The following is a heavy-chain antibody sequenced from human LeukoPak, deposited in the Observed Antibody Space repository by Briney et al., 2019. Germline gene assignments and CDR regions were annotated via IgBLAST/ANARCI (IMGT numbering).Heavy chain of an antibody. V-gene: IGHV4-59*01. CDR1: GGSISSYY. CDR2: IYYSGST. D-gene: IGHD6-19*01. CDR3: AREGDSSGWYFDY. J-gene: IGHJ4*02. Sequence: SETLSLTCTVSGGSISSYYWSWIRQPPGKGLEWIGYIYYSGSTNYNPSLKGRVTMSVDTSKNQFSLRLSSVTAADTAVYYCAREGDSSGWYFDYWGQGTLVTVSS.